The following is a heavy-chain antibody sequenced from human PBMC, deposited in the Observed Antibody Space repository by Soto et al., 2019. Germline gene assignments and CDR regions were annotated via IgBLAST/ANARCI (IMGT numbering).Heavy chain of an antibody. J-gene: IGHJ4*02. V-gene: IGHV3-23*01. CDR2: ISGRGEST. Sequence: GGSLRLCCAATGVTVSGYGMIWVRQTPGKGLEWVSVISGRGESTNYADSVKGRFTISRDNSKNTLYLQMNSLRAEDTAIYYCAKGYFQSVAGTVDYWGQGS. D-gene: IGHD6-19*01. CDR3: AKGYFQSVAGTVDY. CDR1: GVTVSGYG.